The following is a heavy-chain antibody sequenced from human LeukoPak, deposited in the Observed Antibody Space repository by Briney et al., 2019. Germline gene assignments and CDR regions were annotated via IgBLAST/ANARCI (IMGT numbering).Heavy chain of an antibody. CDR1: GLTGSHNY. V-gene: IGHV3-53*01. J-gene: IGHJ5*02. CDR3: IVFGNSNH. Sequence: GGSLRLSCAASGLTGSHNYVSWVRQAPGKGLEWVSAIHTSGDTCYADSVKGRFTISRDTSKNTLYLQINSLRVEDTAVYYCIVFGNSNHWGQGTLVTVSS. CDR2: IHTSGDT. D-gene: IGHD4-23*01.